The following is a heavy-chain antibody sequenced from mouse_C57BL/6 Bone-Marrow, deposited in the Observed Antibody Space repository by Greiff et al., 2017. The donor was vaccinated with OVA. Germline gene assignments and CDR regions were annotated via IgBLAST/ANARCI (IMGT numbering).Heavy chain of an antibody. CDR1: GYTFTSYG. CDR2: IYPRSGNT. CDR3: ARDYYGSSPWFAY. J-gene: IGHJ3*01. V-gene: IGHV1-81*01. D-gene: IGHD1-1*01. Sequence: VQVVESGAELARPGASVKLSCKASGYTFTSYGISWVKQRTGQGLEWIGEIYPRSGNTYYNEKFKGKATLTADKSSSTAYMELRSLTSEDSAVYFCARDYYGSSPWFAYWGQGTLVTVSA.